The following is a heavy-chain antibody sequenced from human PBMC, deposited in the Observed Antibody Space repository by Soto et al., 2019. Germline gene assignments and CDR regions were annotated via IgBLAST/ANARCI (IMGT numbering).Heavy chain of an antibody. CDR2: INAGNGDT. CDR1: GYIFTGFT. V-gene: IGHV1-3*01. J-gene: IGHJ4*02. D-gene: IGHD6-6*01. Sequence: ASVKVSCKASGYIFTGFTIHWMRQAPGQRLEWMGWINAGNGDTKFSQRFQDRVTLSRDTSATTAYMELSSLTSEDTAVYYCARAYSSSSFSVYWGQGTLVTVSS. CDR3: ARAYSSSSFSVY.